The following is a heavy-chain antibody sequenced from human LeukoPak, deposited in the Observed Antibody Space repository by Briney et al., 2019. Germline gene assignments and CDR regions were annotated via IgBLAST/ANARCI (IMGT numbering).Heavy chain of an antibody. CDR2: INSDGSST. D-gene: IGHD3-10*01. J-gene: IGHJ6*02. Sequence: GGSLRLSCAASGFTFDGYAMHWVRQAPGKGLVWVSRINSDGSSTSYADSVKGRFTISRDNAKNTLYLQMNSLRAEDTAVYYCARAPIGSGSPYYYGMDVWGQGTTVTVSS. V-gene: IGHV3-74*01. CDR3: ARAPIGSGSPYYYGMDV. CDR1: GFTFDGYA.